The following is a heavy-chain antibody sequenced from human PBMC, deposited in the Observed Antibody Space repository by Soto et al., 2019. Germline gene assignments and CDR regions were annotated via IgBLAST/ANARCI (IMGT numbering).Heavy chain of an antibody. CDR2: IKQDGSEK. J-gene: IGHJ3*02. CDR1: GFTFSSYW. D-gene: IGHD7-27*01. CDR3: ARAVTRDDAFDI. V-gene: IGHV3-7*01. Sequence: EVQLVESGGGLVQPGGSLRLSCAASGFTFSSYWMSWVRQAPGKGLEWVANIKQDGSEKYYVDSVKGRFTISRDNAKKSLSLQMNGLRAEDTAVYYCARAVTRDDAFDIWGQGTMVTVSS.